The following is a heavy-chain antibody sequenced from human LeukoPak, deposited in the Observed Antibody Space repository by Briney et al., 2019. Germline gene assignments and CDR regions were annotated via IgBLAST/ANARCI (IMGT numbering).Heavy chain of an antibody. CDR2: IYYSGST. V-gene: IGHV4-39*07. D-gene: IGHD6-13*01. J-gene: IGHJ5*02. Sequence: PSETLSLTCTVSGGSISSSSYYWGWIRQPPGKGLEWIGSIYYSGSTYYNPSLKSRVTMSLDTSKNRFSLSLNSVTAADTAVYFCAGGIGYATSPADHLGQGTLVIVSS. CDR1: GGSISSSSYY. CDR3: AGGIGYATSPADH.